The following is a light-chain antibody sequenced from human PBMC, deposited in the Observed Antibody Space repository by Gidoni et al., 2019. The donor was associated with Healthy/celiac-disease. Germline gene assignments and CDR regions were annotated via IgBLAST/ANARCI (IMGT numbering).Light chain of an antibody. J-gene: IGKJ2*01. V-gene: IGKV3-20*01. CDR1: QSVSSSY. CDR2: GAS. Sequence: IVLTPSPGTLSLSPGESATLSCRASQSVSSSYLAWYQQKPGQAPRLLIYGASSRATGIPDRCSGSGSGTDCTLTISRLDPEDFAVYYCQQYGSSPPYTFGQGTKLEIK. CDR3: QQYGSSPPYT.